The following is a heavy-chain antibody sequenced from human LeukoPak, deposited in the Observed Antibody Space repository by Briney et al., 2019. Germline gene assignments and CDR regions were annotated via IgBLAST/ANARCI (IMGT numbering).Heavy chain of an antibody. J-gene: IGHJ6*03. D-gene: IGHD5-18*01. CDR1: GYTFTSYY. CDR2: INPNSGGT. CDR3: ARVNPGGYSYGYHYYYYMDV. Sequence: GASVKVSCKASGYTFTSYYIHWVRQAPGQGLEWMGWINPNSGGTNYAQKFQGRVTMTRDTSISTAYMELSRLRSDDTAVYYCARVNPGGYSYGYHYYYYMDVWGKGTTVTVSS. V-gene: IGHV1-2*02.